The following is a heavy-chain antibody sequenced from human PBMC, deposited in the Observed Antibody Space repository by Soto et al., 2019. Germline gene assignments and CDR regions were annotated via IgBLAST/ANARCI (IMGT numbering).Heavy chain of an antibody. CDR2: IIPIFGTA. D-gene: IGHD3-9*01. Sequence: SGKVCCESSGRSFRSYSISWVRQAPGQGLERMGGIIPIFGTANYAQKFQGRVTITADKSTSTAYMELSSRRSDDTAVYYCATTYYDILTGYFLYYYYGMDVWGQGTTVTVSS. V-gene: IGHV1-69*06. CDR3: ATTYYDILTGYFLYYYYGMDV. J-gene: IGHJ6*02. CDR1: GRSFRSYS.